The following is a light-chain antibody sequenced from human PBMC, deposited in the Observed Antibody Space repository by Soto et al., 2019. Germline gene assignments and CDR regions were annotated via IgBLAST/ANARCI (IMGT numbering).Light chain of an antibody. V-gene: IGKV1-5*03. Sequence: DIPMTQSPSTLSASVGDRVTITCRASQSISSWLAWYQQKPGKAPKLLIYKASSLESGVPSRFSGSGSGTEFTLTISSLQPDDFATYYCQQYNSYSEAFGQGTKVDI. CDR3: QQYNSYSEA. CDR1: QSISSW. J-gene: IGKJ1*01. CDR2: KAS.